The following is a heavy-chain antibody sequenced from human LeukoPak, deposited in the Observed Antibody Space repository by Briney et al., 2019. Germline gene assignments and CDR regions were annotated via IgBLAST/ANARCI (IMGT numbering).Heavy chain of an antibody. CDR3: ARGPLISSRELRDYYYMDV. CDR2: MNPNSGYT. CDR1: RYTFTSYD. Sequence: EASVKVSCKASRYTFTSYDINWVRQSTGQGLEWMGWMNPNSGYTGYAQKFQGRVTITRNTSISTAYMELSSLRSEDTAVYYCARGPLISSRELRDYYYMDVWCKGTTVTVSS. V-gene: IGHV1-8*01. D-gene: IGHD2-2*01. J-gene: IGHJ6*03.